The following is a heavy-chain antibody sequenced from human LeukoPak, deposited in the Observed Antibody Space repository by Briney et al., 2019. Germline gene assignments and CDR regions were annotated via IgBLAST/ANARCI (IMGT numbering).Heavy chain of an antibody. CDR1: GGSISNYY. V-gene: IGHV4-34*01. Sequence: SETLSLTCTVSGGSISNYYWSWIRQPPGKGLEWIGGINHSGSTNYNPSLKSRVTISVDTSKNQFSLKLSSVTAADTAVYYCASIAAAANFDYWGQGTLVTVSS. CDR2: INHSGST. J-gene: IGHJ4*02. D-gene: IGHD6-13*01. CDR3: ASIAAAANFDY.